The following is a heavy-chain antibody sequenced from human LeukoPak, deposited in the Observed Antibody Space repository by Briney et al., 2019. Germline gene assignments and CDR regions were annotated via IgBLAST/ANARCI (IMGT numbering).Heavy chain of an antibody. CDR1: GGSISSSSYY. J-gene: IGHJ5*02. CDR3: ARQYSSIWNGCFDP. CDR2: IYYSGTT. V-gene: IGHV4-39*01. D-gene: IGHD6-13*01. Sequence: SETLSLTCPVSGGSISSSSYYWGWIRQPPGKGLEWIGSIYYSGTTYYNPSLKSRVTISVDTSKNQFSLKLTSVTAADTAVYYCARQYSSIWNGCFDPWGQGTLVTVSS.